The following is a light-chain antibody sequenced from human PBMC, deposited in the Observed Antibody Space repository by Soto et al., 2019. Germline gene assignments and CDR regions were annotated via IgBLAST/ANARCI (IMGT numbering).Light chain of an antibody. Sequence: QSALTQPASVSGSPGQSITISCTGISSDDAGHNSVSWYQQHPGKVPKLIIYEVSNRPSGVSTRFSGSRSNNMASLTISGLQAEDEADYYCSAYTNRGTVDVFGPGTKVTVL. V-gene: IGLV2-14*01. CDR1: SSDDAGHNS. J-gene: IGLJ1*01. CDR3: SAYTNRGTVDV. CDR2: EVS.